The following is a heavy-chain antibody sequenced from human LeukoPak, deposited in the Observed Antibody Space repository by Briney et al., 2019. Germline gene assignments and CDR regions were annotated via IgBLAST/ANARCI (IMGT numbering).Heavy chain of an antibody. CDR3: AKDSYGSGTQYNWFDP. V-gene: IGHV3-23*01. J-gene: IGHJ5*02. D-gene: IGHD3-10*01. Sequence: GGSLRLSCAASGFTFSSYAMSWVRQAPGKGLEWVSAISGSGGSTYYADSVKGRFTISRDNSKNTLYLQMNSLRAEDTAVYYCAKDSYGSGTQYNWFDPWGQGTLVTVSS. CDR2: ISGSGGST. CDR1: GFTFSSYA.